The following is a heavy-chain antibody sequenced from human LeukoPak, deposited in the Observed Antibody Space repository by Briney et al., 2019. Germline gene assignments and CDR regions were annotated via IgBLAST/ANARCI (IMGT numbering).Heavy chain of an antibody. J-gene: IGHJ4*02. V-gene: IGHV3-21*01. CDR2: ISSSSSYI. Sequence: GGSLRLSCAASGFTSSSYSMNWVRQAPGKGLEWVSSISSSSSYIYYADSVKGRFTISRDNAKNSLYLQMNSLRAEDTAVYYCARDLATKYPFDYWGQGTLVTVSS. CDR3: ARDLATKYPFDY. D-gene: IGHD2-2*02. CDR1: GFTSSSYS.